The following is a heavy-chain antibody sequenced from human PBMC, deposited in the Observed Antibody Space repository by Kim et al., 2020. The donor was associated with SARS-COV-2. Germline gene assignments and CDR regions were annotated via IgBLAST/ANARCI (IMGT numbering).Heavy chain of an antibody. CDR1: GFSLSTSGMC. V-gene: IGHV2-70*01. Sequence: SGPTLVNPTQTLTLTCTFSGFSLSTSGMCVSWIRQPPGKALEWLALIDWDDDKYYSTSLKTRLTISKDTSKNQVVLTMTNMDPVDTATYYCARISGMRIAAAGPYYYYCMDVWGQGTTVTVSS. D-gene: IGHD6-13*01. CDR2: IDWDDDK. CDR3: ARISGMRIAAAGPYYYYCMDV. J-gene: IGHJ6*02.